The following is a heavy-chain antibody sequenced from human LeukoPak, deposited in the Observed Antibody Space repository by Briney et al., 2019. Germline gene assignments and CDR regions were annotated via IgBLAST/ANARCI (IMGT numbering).Heavy chain of an antibody. CDR3: AREVVVTEDYYYYGMDV. J-gene: IGHJ6*02. V-gene: IGHV4-31*02. CDR1: GGSLSSGGYY. Sequence: SETLSLTCTVSGGSLSSGGYYWSWLRQHPGRGVEGIGYIYYSGSTYYNPSLKSRVTISVDTSKNQFSLKLSSVTAADTAVYYCAREVVVTEDYYYYGMDVWGQGTTVTVSS. D-gene: IGHD2-21*02. CDR2: IYYSGST.